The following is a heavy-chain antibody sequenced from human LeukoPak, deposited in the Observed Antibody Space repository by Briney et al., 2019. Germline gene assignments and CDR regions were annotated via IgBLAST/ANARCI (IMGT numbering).Heavy chain of an antibody. CDR1: GFTFGNYA. CDR2: ISGTGGNT. J-gene: IGHJ4*02. V-gene: IGHV3-23*01. CDR3: AKDLEWSPSYFEH. D-gene: IGHD1-1*01. Sequence: GGSLRLPCAGSGFTFGNYAMTWVRQAPGKGLEWVSSISGTGGNTFYADSVKGRFTISRDSSKNTLYLQMNSLRAEDTAVYYCAKDLEWSPSYFEHWGQGALVTVSS.